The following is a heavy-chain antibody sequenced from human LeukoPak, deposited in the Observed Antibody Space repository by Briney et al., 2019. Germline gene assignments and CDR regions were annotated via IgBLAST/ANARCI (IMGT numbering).Heavy chain of an antibody. Sequence: PGGSLRLSCAASGFTFSSYSMNWVRQAPGKGLEWVSSISSSSSYIYYADSVKGRFTISRDNAKNSLYLQMNSLRAEDTPVYYCARGSSGWSAGYYYGMDVWGQGTTVTVSS. D-gene: IGHD6-19*01. CDR2: ISSSSSYI. CDR3: ARGSSGWSAGYYYGMDV. J-gene: IGHJ6*02. CDR1: GFTFSSYS. V-gene: IGHV3-21*01.